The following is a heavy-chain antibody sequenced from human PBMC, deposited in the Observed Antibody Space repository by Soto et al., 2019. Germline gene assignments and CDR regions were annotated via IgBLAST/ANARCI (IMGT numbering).Heavy chain of an antibody. CDR3: AKETYDYSNVGWFDP. Sequence: GGSLRLSCAASGFTFSDSAMSWVRQAPGKGLEWVSAISGSGGSTYYADSVKGRFTISRDNSKNTLYLQMNSLRAEDTAVYYCAKETYDYSNVGWFDPWGQGTLVTVSS. V-gene: IGHV3-23*01. CDR1: GFTFSDSA. D-gene: IGHD4-4*01. J-gene: IGHJ5*02. CDR2: ISGSGGST.